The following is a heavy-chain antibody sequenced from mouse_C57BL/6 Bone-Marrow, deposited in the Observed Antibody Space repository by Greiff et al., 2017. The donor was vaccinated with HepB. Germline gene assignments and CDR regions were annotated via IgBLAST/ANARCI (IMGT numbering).Heavy chain of an antibody. CDR3: AYGNYDWFAY. J-gene: IGHJ3*01. Sequence: EVQLQQSGPVLVKPGASVKMSCKASGYTFTDYYMNWVKQSHGKSLEWIGVINPYNGGTSYNQKFKGKATLTVDKSSSTAYMELNSLTSEDSAVYYCAYGNYDWFAYWGQGTLVTVSA. D-gene: IGHD2-1*01. V-gene: IGHV1-19*01. CDR2: INPYNGGT. CDR1: GYTFTDYY.